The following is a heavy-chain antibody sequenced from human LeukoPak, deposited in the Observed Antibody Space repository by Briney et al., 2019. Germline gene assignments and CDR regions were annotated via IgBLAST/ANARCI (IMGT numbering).Heavy chain of an antibody. J-gene: IGHJ4*02. CDR1: GGSFSGYY. V-gene: IGHV4-34*01. CDR3: ARCLGGYSGYDWVY. Sequence: SETLSLTCAVYGGSFSGYYWSWIRQPPGKGLEWIGEINHSGSTNYNPSLKSRVTISVDTSKNQFSLKLSSVTAADTAVYYCARCLGGYSGYDWVYWGQGTLVTVSS. D-gene: IGHD5-12*01. CDR2: INHSGST.